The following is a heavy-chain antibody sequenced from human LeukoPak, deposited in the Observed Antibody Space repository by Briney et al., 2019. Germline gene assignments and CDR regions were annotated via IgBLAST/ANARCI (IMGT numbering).Heavy chain of an antibody. V-gene: IGHV3-64*01. Sequence: GGSLRLSCAASGFTFSSYSMNWVRQAPGKGLEYVSAISSNGGSTYYANSVKGRFTISRDNSKNTLYLQMGSLRAEDMAVYYCARDSSASSWTGWFDPWGQGTLVTVSS. D-gene: IGHD2-2*01. CDR1: GFTFSSYS. J-gene: IGHJ5*02. CDR3: ARDSSASSWTGWFDP. CDR2: ISSNGGST.